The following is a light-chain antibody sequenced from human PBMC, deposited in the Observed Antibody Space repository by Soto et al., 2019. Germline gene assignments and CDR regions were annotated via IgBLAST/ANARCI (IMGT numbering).Light chain of an antibody. CDR3: QQYNNWTSWT. V-gene: IGKV3-15*01. Sequence: EIVMTQSPATLSVCPGERATLSCRASQSVSSNLAWYQQKPGQAPRLLIYGASTRATGIPARFSGSGSGTEFTLTISSLQSEDFAVYYCQQYNNWTSWTFGQGTKVEIK. CDR2: GAS. J-gene: IGKJ1*01. CDR1: QSVSSN.